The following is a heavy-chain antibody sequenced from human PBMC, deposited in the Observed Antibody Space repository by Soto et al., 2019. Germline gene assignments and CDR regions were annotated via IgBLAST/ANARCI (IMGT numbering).Heavy chain of an antibody. CDR2: VSHSGDT. J-gene: IGHJ6*02. CDR1: GGSISSSDW. CDR3: ARGFMVRGLGDYYYGMDV. V-gene: IGHV4-4*02. Sequence: GTLSLTCAVSGGSISSSDWWSWVRQPPGKGLEWIGEVSHSGDTNYNPSLKSRVTISVDKSKNQFSLKLSSVTAADTAVYYCARGFMVRGLGDYYYGMDVWGQGTTVTVSS. D-gene: IGHD3-10*01.